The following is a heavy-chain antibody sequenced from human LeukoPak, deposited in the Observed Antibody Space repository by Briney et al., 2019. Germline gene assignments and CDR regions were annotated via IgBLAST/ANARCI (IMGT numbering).Heavy chain of an antibody. Sequence: GASVKVSCKASGYTFTSYDINWVRKATGQGLEWMGWMNPNSGSTGYAQKFQGRVTITRNTSISTAYMELRSLRSEDTAVYYCPRVSSIAARPSFGYWGQGTLVIASS. V-gene: IGHV1-8*03. CDR1: GYTFTSYD. D-gene: IGHD6-6*01. J-gene: IGHJ4*02. CDR2: MNPNSGST. CDR3: PRVSSIAARPSFGY.